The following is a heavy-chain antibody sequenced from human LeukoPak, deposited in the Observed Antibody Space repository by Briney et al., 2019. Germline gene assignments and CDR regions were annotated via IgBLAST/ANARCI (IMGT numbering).Heavy chain of an antibody. D-gene: IGHD6-19*01. CDR1: GFTFDDYG. J-gene: IGHJ6*02. CDR3: AAVAGRGYYYYGMDV. Sequence: GGSMRLSCAASGFTFDDYGMSWVRQAPGKGLEWVSGINWNGGSTGYADSVKARFTISRDNAKNSLYLQMNSLRAEDTALYHCAAVAGRGYYYYGMDVWGQGTTVTVSS. CDR2: INWNGGST. V-gene: IGHV3-20*01.